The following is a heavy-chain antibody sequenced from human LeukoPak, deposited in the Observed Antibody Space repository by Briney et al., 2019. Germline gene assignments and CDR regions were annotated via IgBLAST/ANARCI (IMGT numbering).Heavy chain of an antibody. V-gene: IGHV3-11*04. Sequence: GGSLRLSCAASGFTFSDYYMSWIRQAPGKGLEWVSYITSTGSTIYYADSVKGRFTISRDNAKNSLYLQMNSLRAEDTALYYCARDRPLFDYTPPFFDYWDQGTLVTVSS. CDR1: GFTFSDYY. CDR2: ITSTGSTI. CDR3: ARDRPLFDYTPPFFDY. D-gene: IGHD4-11*01. J-gene: IGHJ4*02.